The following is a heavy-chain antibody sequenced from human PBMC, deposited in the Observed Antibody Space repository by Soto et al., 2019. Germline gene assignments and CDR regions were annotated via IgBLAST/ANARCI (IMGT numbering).Heavy chain of an antibody. CDR1: GFPFSSYW. CDR3: AREYYGLLTGYYTDY. J-gene: IGHJ4*02. CDR2: ISGDGVTT. V-gene: IGHV3-74*01. Sequence: EVQLVESGGDLVQRGGSLRLSCAASGFPFSSYWMHLVRHTPGKGLDWVARISGDGVTTYYADSVTGRFTVSRDNAKNTLSLQISGLRAEDTAVYYCAREYYGLLTGYYTDYWGQGTLVCVSS. D-gene: IGHD3-9*01.